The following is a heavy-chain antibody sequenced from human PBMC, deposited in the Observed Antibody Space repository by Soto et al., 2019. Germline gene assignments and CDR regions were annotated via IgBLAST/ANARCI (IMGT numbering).Heavy chain of an antibody. D-gene: IGHD2-2*01. J-gene: IGHJ6*03. CDR3: ARGGGVCSSTSCYVHYYMDV. CDR1: GYTFTGYY. CDR2: INPNSGGT. Sequence: ASVKVSCKASGYTFTGYYMHWVRQAPGQGLEWMGWINPNSGGTNYAQKFQGWVTMTRDTSISTAYMELGRLGSDDTAVYYCARGGGVCSSTSCYVHYYMDVWGKGTTVTVSS. V-gene: IGHV1-2*04.